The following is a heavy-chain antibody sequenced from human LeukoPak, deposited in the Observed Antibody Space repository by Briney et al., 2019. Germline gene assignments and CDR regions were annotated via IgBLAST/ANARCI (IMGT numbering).Heavy chain of an antibody. D-gene: IGHD6-13*01. Sequence: PGGSLRLSCAASGFTFSEYWMSWVRQAPGKGLEWVANIKGDGGEKYYVDYVKGRFTVSRDNAKKPLYLQMNSLRAEDTAVYYCARDRAIAAAGSLYWGQGTLVIVSS. CDR3: ARDRAIAAAGSLY. J-gene: IGHJ4*02. CDR1: GFTFSEYW. V-gene: IGHV3-7*03. CDR2: IKGDGGEK.